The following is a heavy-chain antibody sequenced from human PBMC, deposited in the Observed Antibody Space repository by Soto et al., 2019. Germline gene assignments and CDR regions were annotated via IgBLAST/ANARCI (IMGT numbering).Heavy chain of an antibody. CDR3: ARAPVIVLMVYATPVAY. CDR2: ISTYNGNT. CDR1: GYTFTSYG. D-gene: IGHD2-8*01. J-gene: IGHJ4*02. Sequence: QVQLVQSGAEVKKPGASVKVSCKASGYTFTSYGISWVRQAPGQGLEWMGWISTYNGNTNYAQKLQGRVTMTTDTSTSTAGRELRSLRSDDTTVYYCARAPVIVLMVYATPVAYWGQGTLVTVSS. V-gene: IGHV1-18*01.